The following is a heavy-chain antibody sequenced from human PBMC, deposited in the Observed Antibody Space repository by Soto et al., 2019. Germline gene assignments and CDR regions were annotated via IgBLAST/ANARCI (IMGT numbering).Heavy chain of an antibody. CDR2: ISWNSDTI. J-gene: IGHJ4*02. V-gene: IGHV3-9*01. D-gene: IGHD2-8*01. Sequence: EVQLVESGGGLVQPGRSLRLSCAASGFTFDDYAMHWVRQAPGKGLEWVTGISWNSDTIGYADSVKGRFTISRDNAKNSLYVQMNSLRAEDTAFYYCVSEVWCRASGPPYSWGQGTLVTGSS. CDR3: VSEVWCRASGPPYS. CDR1: GFTFDDYA.